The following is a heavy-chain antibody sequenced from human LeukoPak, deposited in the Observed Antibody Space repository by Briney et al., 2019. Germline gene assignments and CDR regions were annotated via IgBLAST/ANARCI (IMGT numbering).Heavy chain of an antibody. CDR2: MNPNSGNT. Sequence: GASVKVSCKASGYTFTSYDINWVRQATGQGLEWMGWMNPNSGNTGYAQKFQGRVTMTRNTSISTAYMELSSLRSEDTAVYYCAYFAVGYCSGGSCSRPLGYWGQGTMVTVSS. D-gene: IGHD2-15*01. V-gene: IGHV1-8*01. CDR3: AYFAVGYCSGGSCSRPLGY. J-gene: IGHJ4*02. CDR1: GYTFTSYD.